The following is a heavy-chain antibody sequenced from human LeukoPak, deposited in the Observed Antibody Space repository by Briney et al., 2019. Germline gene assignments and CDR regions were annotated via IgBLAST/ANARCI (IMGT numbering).Heavy chain of an antibody. CDR1: GFTFCSSA. CDR2: ISYDGSNK. V-gene: IGHV3-30-3*01. Sequence: GGSLRLSCAASGFTFCSSAMHWVRQAPGKGVGWVAVISYDGSNKYYADSVKGRFTISRDNSKHTLYLQMNSLRAEDTAVYYCARGGYYDSSGYYYPPSAGFDYWGQGTLVTVSS. D-gene: IGHD3-22*01. CDR3: ARGGYYDSSGYYYPPSAGFDY. J-gene: IGHJ4*02.